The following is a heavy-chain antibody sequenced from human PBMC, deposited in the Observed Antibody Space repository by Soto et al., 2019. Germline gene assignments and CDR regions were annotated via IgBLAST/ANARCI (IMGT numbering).Heavy chain of an antibody. J-gene: IGHJ6*02. Sequence: SETLSLTCAVSGGSISSGGYSWSWIRQAPGKGLEWIGYIYHSGSTYYNPSLKSRVTISVDRSKNQFSLKLSSVTAADTAVYYCARARTGSYYYYGMDVWGQGTTVTVSS. CDR1: GGSISSGGYS. CDR3: ARARTGSYYYYGMDV. D-gene: IGHD3-9*01. V-gene: IGHV4-30-2*01. CDR2: IYHSGST.